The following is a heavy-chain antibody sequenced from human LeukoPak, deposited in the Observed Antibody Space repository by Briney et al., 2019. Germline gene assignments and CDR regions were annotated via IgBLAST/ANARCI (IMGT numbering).Heavy chain of an antibody. Sequence: ASVKVSCKASGYTFTGYYMHWVRQAPGQGLEWMGWINPNSGGTNYAQKFQGRVTMTRDTSISTAYMELSRLRSDDTAVYYCAIDSSGYDHFDYWGQGTLVTVSS. CDR2: INPNSGGT. CDR1: GYTFTGYY. J-gene: IGHJ4*02. D-gene: IGHD5-12*01. CDR3: AIDSSGYDHFDY. V-gene: IGHV1-2*02.